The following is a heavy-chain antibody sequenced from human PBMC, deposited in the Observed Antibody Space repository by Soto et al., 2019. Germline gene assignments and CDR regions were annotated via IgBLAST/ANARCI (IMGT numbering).Heavy chain of an antibody. V-gene: IGHV3-30-3*01. CDR2: ISYDGSNK. Sequence: QVQLVESGGGVVQPGRSLRLSCAASGFTFSSYAMHWVRQAPGKGLEWVAVISYDGSNKYYADSVKGRFTISRDNSKNTLYLQMNSLRAEDKAVYYCARDFRPVRAVAGWNSARHFDYWGQGTLVTVSS. J-gene: IGHJ4*02. CDR3: ARDFRPVRAVAGWNSARHFDY. CDR1: GFTFSSYA. D-gene: IGHD6-19*01.